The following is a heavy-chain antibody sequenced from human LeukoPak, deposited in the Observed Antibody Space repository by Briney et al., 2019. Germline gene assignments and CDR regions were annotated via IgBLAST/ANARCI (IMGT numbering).Heavy chain of an antibody. CDR2: ISSSGSTI. Sequence: GGSLRLSCAASGFTFSDYYMSWIRQAPGKGLEWVSYISSSGSTIYYADSVKGRFTISRDNAKNSLYLQMNSLGAEDTAVYYCARSTSVNYDSSGYSALDYWGQGTLVTVSS. V-gene: IGHV3-11*04. J-gene: IGHJ4*02. CDR3: ARSTSVNYDSSGYSALDY. CDR1: GFTFSDYY. D-gene: IGHD3-22*01.